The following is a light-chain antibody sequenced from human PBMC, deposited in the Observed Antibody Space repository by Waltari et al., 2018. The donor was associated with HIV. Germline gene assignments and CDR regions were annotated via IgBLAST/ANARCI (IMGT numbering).Light chain of an antibody. CDR1: SDNIGGRY. CDR2: RNN. Sequence: SVMTQPPSASGTPGQKVNISCSGSSDNIGGRYVYWYQKVPGAAPKLLIFRNNLRPSGVHARFSASKSGTSAFLAITGRRSDDEAEYYCATWHDRLWVFGGGTKVTVL. J-gene: IGLJ3*02. CDR3: ATWHDRLWV. V-gene: IGLV1-47*01.